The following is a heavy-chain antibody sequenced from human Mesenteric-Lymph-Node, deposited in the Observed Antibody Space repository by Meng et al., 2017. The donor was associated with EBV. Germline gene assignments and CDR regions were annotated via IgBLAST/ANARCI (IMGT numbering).Heavy chain of an antibody. V-gene: IGHV4-4*03. J-gene: IGHJ5*02. D-gene: IGHD2-15*01. Sequence: VQLQESGPGVVRPPGTLSLTCAVSGGSIDSSNWWSWVRQPPGKGLEWIGEIYHSGITNYNPSLSSRVTMSVDKSKNQFSLNLISLTAADTAVYYCASAQCSGGGCPGGSWGQGTLVTVSS. CDR3: ASAQCSGGGCPGGS. CDR2: IYHSGIT. CDR1: GGSIDSSNW.